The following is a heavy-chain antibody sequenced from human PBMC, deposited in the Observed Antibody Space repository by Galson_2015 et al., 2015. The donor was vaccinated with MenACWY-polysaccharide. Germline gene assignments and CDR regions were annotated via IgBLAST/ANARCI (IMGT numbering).Heavy chain of an antibody. V-gene: IGHV6-1*01. CDR2: TYYRSQWYT. Sequence: CAISGDSVSSNPASWNWIRLSPSRGLEWLGRTYYRSQWYTDYAVSVKSRIAINADASRNQFSLQLNSVTPDDTAVYYCARDRGRHSHGPPYYFDFWGRGTLVTVSS. CDR3: ARDRGRHSHGPPYYFDF. J-gene: IGHJ4*02. D-gene: IGHD5-24*01. CDR1: GDSVSSNPAS.